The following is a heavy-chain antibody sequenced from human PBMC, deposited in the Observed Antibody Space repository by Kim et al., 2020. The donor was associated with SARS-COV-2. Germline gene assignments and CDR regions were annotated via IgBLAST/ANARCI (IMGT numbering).Heavy chain of an antibody. Sequence: ASVKVSCKASGYTFTSYDINWVRQATGQGLEWMGWMNPNSGNTGYAQKFQGRVTMTRNTSISTAYMELHSLKSEDTAVYYCMRRHCSGGDCYHWSDPRGQGTLVTVSS. V-gene: IGHV1-8*01. D-gene: IGHD2-15*01. CDR3: MRRHCSGGDCYHWSDP. J-gene: IGHJ5*02. CDR2: MNPNSGNT. CDR1: GYTFTSYD.